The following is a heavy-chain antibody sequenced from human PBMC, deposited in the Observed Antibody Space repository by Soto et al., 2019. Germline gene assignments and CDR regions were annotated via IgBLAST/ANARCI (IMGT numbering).Heavy chain of an antibody. Sequence: SETLSLTCTVSGGSISSGGYYWSWIRQHPGKGLEWIGYIYYSGSTYYNPSLKSRVTISVDTSKNQFSLKLSSVTAADTAVYYCASLRPGSSYFDYWGQGTLVTVSS. D-gene: IGHD3-16*02. CDR3: ASLRPGSSYFDY. J-gene: IGHJ4*02. CDR2: IYYSGST. CDR1: GGSISSGGYY. V-gene: IGHV4-31*03.